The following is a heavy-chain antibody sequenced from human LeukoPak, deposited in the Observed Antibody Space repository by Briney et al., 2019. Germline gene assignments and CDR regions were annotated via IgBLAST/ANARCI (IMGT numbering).Heavy chain of an antibody. J-gene: IGHJ4*02. V-gene: IGHV4-31*03. CDR3: ALSVRGDSSGYYYTGRFDY. D-gene: IGHD3-22*01. CDR2: IYYSGST. CDR1: GGSISSGGYY. Sequence: SETLSLTCTVSGGSISSGGYYWSWIRQHPGKGLEWIGYIYYSGSTYYNPSLKSRVTISVDTSKNQFSLKLSSVTAADTAVYYCALSVRGDSSGYYYTGRFDYWGQGTLVTVSS.